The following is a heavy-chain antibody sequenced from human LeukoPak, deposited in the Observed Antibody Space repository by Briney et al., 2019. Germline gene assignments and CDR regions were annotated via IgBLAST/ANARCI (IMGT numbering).Heavy chain of an antibody. CDR3: TRDDRYYY. V-gene: IGHV3-7*01. J-gene: IGHJ4*02. D-gene: IGHD2-21*01. CDR1: GVTFSNYW. CDR2: IKEDGSEK. Sequence: GGSLRLSCAASGVTFSNYWMSCVRQAPGKGLEWVANIKEDGSEKYYEDSVRGGFTIPRDNAKNLVYLQMNSLRAEDTAVYYCTRDDRYYYWGQGTVVTVSS.